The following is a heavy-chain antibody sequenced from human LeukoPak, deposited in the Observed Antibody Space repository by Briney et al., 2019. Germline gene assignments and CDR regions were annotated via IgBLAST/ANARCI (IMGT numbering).Heavy chain of an antibody. V-gene: IGHV1-69*05. D-gene: IGHD4-17*01. Sequence: GASVKVSCKASGGTFSSYAISWVRQAPGQGLEWMGRIIPIFGTANYAQKFQGRVTITTDESTSTAYMELSSLRSEDTAVYYCARVANPTATTRGVPRYYFDYWGQGTLVTVSS. CDR1: GGTFSSYA. J-gene: IGHJ4*02. CDR3: ARVANPTATTRGVPRYYFDY. CDR2: IIPIFGTA.